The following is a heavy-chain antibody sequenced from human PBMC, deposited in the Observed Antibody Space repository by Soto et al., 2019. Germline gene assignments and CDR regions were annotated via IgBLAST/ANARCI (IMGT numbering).Heavy chain of an antibody. CDR1: GFTFSSYS. V-gene: IGHV3-21*01. CDR3: AKWTKIAADSWFDP. Sequence: PGWSLRLSCEASGFTFSSYSMNWVRQAPGKGLEWVSSISSSSSYIYYADSVKGRFTISGDNSKNTLYLQMTSLRAEDTAGYYCAKWTKIAADSWFDPWGQGTLVTVSS. D-gene: IGHD6-13*01. CDR2: ISSSSSYI. J-gene: IGHJ5*02.